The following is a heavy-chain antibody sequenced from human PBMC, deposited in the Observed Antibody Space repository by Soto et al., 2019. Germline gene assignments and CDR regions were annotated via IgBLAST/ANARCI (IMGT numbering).Heavy chain of an antibody. CDR1: GGTFSTYT. V-gene: IGHV1-69*02. Sequence: VHLVQSGAEVKKPGSSVKVSCKAAGGTFSTYTLIWVRQAPGQGLEWMGRIIPMLAVTNSAQRFQGRVTLTADKSTSTAFMELTSLRSDDTAVYYCSIGSWSAETFDIWGQGTMVTVSS. CDR2: IIPMLAVT. D-gene: IGHD2-2*01. J-gene: IGHJ3*02. CDR3: SIGSWSAETFDI.